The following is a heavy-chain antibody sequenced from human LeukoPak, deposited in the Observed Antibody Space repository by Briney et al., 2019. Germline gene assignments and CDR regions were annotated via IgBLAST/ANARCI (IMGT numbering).Heavy chain of an antibody. CDR3: AKQLGYCSDGSCYFPY. CDR2: ISNNGGYT. CDR1: GFSVSNNY. D-gene: IGHD2-15*01. V-gene: IGHV3-23*01. J-gene: IGHJ4*02. Sequence: GSLRLSCAASGFSVSNNYMSWVRQAPGKGLEWVSAISNNGGYTYYADSVQGRFTISRDNSKSTLCLQMNSLRAEDTAVYYCAKQLGYCSDGSCYFPYWGQGTLVTVSS.